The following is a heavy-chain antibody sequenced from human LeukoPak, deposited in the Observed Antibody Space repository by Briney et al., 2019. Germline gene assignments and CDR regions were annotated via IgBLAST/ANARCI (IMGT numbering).Heavy chain of an antibody. CDR2: ISGSGGST. D-gene: IGHD3/OR15-3a*01. Sequence: PGGSLRLSCAPSGFTFSSYAMSWVRQAPGKGLEWVSAISGSGGSTYYADSVKGRFTISRDNSKNTLYLQMNSLRAEDTCVYYCARLDWKVTDGVDYWGQGTLVTVSS. CDR1: GFTFSSYA. V-gene: IGHV3-23*01. J-gene: IGHJ4*02. CDR3: ARLDWKVTDGVDY.